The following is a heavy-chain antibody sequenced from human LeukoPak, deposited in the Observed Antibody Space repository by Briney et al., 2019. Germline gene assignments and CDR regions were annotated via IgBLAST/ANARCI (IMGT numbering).Heavy chain of an antibody. CDR3: AKDRNPTFGGVIASNWFDP. D-gene: IGHD3-16*01. V-gene: IGHV3-23*01. CDR2: ISGSGGST. Sequence: GGSLRLSCAASGFTFSSYAMSWVRQAPGKGLEWVSAISGSGGSTYYADSVKGRFTISRDNSKNALYLQMNSLRAEDTAVYYCAKDRNPTFGGVIASNWFDPWGQGTLVTVSS. CDR1: GFTFSSYA. J-gene: IGHJ5*02.